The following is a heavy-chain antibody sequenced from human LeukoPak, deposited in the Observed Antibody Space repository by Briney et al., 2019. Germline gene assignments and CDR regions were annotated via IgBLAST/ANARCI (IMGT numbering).Heavy chain of an antibody. Sequence: PGGSLRLSCTASGFTFGDYAMSWVRQAPGKGLEWVGFIRSKAYGGTTEYAASVKGRFTISRDDSKSIAYLQMNSLKTEDTAVYYCTRTFLTAAGTVDYWGQGTLVTVSS. CDR1: GFTFGDYA. V-gene: IGHV3-49*04. D-gene: IGHD6-13*01. J-gene: IGHJ4*02. CDR2: IRSKAYGGTT. CDR3: TRTFLTAAGTVDY.